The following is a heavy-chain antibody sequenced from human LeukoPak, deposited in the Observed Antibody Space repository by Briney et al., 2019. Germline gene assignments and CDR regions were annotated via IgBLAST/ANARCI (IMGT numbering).Heavy chain of an antibody. CDR1: GGSISSSTYF. J-gene: IGHJ4*02. D-gene: IGHD2/OR15-2a*01. V-gene: IGHV4-39*01. CDR3: ARPTSKLGSFDY. Sequence: SETLSLTCTVSGGSISSSTYFWGWIRQPPGKGLEWIGTIYYSGSTYYNPSLKSRITISVDTSKNQFSLKMRSVTAADTAVYYCARPTSKLGSFDYWGQGTLVTVSS. CDR2: IYYSGST.